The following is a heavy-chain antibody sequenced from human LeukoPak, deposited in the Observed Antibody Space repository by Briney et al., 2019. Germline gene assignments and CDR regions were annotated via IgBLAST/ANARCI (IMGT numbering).Heavy chain of an antibody. CDR2: MNPNSGNT. D-gene: IGHD4-11*01. V-gene: IGHV1-8*01. Sequence: ASVKVSCKASGYTFTSYDINWVRQATGQGLEWMGWMNPNSGNTGYAQKFQGRVTMTRNTSISTAYMELSSLRSEDTAVYYCARGVYTVTYYYYYYMDVWGKETTVTVSS. J-gene: IGHJ6*03. CDR1: GYTFTSYD. CDR3: ARGVYTVTYYYYYYMDV.